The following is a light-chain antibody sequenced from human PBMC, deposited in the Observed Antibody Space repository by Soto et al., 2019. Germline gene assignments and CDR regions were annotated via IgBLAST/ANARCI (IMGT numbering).Light chain of an antibody. Sequence: QSVLTQPASVSGSPGQSITISCTGTSSDVGGYNYVSWYQQHPGKAPKLMIYDVSNRPSGVPNRFSGSKSGNTASLTISGLQAEDEADYYCSSYTSSSTLVVFGGGTKVTVL. CDR3: SSYTSSSTLVV. CDR1: SSDVGGYNY. J-gene: IGLJ2*01. CDR2: DVS. V-gene: IGLV2-14*01.